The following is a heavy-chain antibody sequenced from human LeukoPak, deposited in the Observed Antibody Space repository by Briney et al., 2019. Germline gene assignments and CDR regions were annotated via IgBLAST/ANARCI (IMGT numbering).Heavy chain of an antibody. CDR1: GLTVSSNC. CDR3: ARRAGDYSHPYDY. CDR2: IYSGGST. Sequence: GGSLRLSCAASGLTVSSNCMSWVRQASGKGLEWVSLIYSGGSTYYTDSVKGRFTISRDNSKNTLYLQMNSLRAEDTAVYYCARRAGDYSHPYDYWGQGILVTVSS. V-gene: IGHV3-53*01. J-gene: IGHJ4*02. D-gene: IGHD3-22*01.